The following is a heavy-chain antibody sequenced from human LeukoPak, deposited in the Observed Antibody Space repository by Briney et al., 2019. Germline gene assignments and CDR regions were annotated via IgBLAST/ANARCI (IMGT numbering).Heavy chain of an antibody. V-gene: IGHV3-48*01. CDR3: AGVVGGRGYSYDLYYYFGMDV. CDR2: ISRSNSPI. Sequence: GGSLRLSCATSGFTFSSYSMNWVRQAPGKGLEWVSYISRSNSPIYYADSVKGRFTISRDNVKNSLYLQMNSLRAEDTAVYYCAGVVGGRGYSYDLYYYFGMDVWGQGTTVTVSS. J-gene: IGHJ6*02. CDR1: GFTFSSYS. D-gene: IGHD5-18*01.